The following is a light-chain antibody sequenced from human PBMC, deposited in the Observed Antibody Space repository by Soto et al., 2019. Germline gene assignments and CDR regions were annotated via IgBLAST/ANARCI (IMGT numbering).Light chain of an antibody. CDR3: ISYTLRRSYV. CDR1: SSDIGTYDH. CDR2: SVS. J-gene: IGLJ1*01. Sequence: QSALTQPASVSGSPGQSITISCSGTSSDIGTYDHVAWFQQFPGKTPTLMIYSVSTRPSGVSYRFSGSMSGNTASLTIAGLQAEDEADYYCISYTLRRSYVFGTGTKVTVL. V-gene: IGLV2-14*01.